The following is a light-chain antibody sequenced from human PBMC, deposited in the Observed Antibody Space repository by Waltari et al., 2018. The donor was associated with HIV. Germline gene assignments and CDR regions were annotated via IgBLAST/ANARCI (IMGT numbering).Light chain of an antibody. CDR1: KSVLYSSNNKNY. J-gene: IGKJ4*01. CDR3: QQYYSTPIT. V-gene: IGKV4-1*01. CDR2: WAS. Sequence: DIVMTQSPDSLAVSLGERATINCKSSKSVLYSSNNKNYLAWYQQKPGQPPKLLIYWASTRESGVPDRFSGSGSGTDFTLTISSLQAEDVAFYYCQQYYSTPITFGGGTKVEIK.